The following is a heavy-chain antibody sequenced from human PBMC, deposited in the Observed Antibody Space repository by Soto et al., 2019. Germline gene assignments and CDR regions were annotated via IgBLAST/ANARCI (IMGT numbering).Heavy chain of an antibody. CDR3: TRGSITSSSWYWFDP. D-gene: IGHD6-13*01. Sequence: GASVKVSCKASGYTFISHDINWVRQASGQGLEWMGWMNPNSGNTGSAQKFQGRVTMTRNTSISTAYMELSSLTSEDTAVYYCTRGSITSSSWYWFDPWGQGTLVTVSS. CDR1: GYTFISHD. V-gene: IGHV1-8*01. J-gene: IGHJ5*01. CDR2: MNPNSGNT.